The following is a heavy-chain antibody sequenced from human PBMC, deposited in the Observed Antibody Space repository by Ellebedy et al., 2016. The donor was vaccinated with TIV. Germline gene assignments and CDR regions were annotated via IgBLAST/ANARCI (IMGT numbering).Heavy chain of an antibody. Sequence: ASVKVSCKASGYTFTNYFLYWVRQAPGQGLEWMGIINPTSGSSNYAQKFQGRVTMTRDTSTSTVYMVLSSLRSEDTAVYYCARGENYYYDSSGYYYNYWGQGTLVTVSS. J-gene: IGHJ4*02. V-gene: IGHV1-46*01. CDR1: GYTFTNYF. CDR3: ARGENYYYDSSGYYYNY. D-gene: IGHD3-22*01. CDR2: INPTSGSS.